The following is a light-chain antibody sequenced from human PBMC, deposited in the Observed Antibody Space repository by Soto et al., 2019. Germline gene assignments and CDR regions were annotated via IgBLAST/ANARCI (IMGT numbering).Light chain of an antibody. Sequence: IMMTQSPATLSVSPGEGATISCRASQSVSSNLAWYQHKPGQAPRLLISGASTRATGIPARFSGSGSGTEFTLTISSLQSEDFAVYYCQQYNNWYTFGQGTRLEIK. V-gene: IGKV3-15*01. J-gene: IGKJ2*01. CDR3: QQYNNWYT. CDR1: QSVSSN. CDR2: GAS.